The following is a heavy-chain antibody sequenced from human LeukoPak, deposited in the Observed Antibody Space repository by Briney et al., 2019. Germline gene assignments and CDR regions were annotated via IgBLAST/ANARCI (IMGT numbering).Heavy chain of an antibody. V-gene: IGHV3-9*01. D-gene: IGHD7-27*01. J-gene: IGHJ4*02. CDR1: GFTFDDYA. Sequence: GGSLRLSCAASGFTFDDYAMHWVRQAPGKGLEWVSGISWNSGSICYADSVKGRFTISRDNAKNSLYLQMNSLRAEDTALYYCARTLSGDGYYFDYWGQGTLVTVSS. CDR2: ISWNSGSI. CDR3: ARTLSGDGYYFDY.